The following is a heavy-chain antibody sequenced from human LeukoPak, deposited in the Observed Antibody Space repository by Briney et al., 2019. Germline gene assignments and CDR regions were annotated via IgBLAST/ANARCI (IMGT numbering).Heavy chain of an antibody. CDR2: IYYSGST. Sequence: SETLSLTCSVSGGSISPYYWSWIRQPPGKGLEWIGYIYYSGSTNYNPSLKSRVTISVDTSKNQFSLKLTSVTAADTAVYYCAREYSSGWYRAFDYWGQGTLVTVSS. V-gene: IGHV4-59*01. J-gene: IGHJ4*02. CDR1: GGSISPYY. CDR3: AREYSSGWYRAFDY. D-gene: IGHD6-19*01.